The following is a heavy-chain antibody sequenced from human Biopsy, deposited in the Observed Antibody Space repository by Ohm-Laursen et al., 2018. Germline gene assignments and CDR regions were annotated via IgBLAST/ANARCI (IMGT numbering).Heavy chain of an antibody. D-gene: IGHD3-22*01. Sequence: GTLSLTWAVYGESFNGYYWSWIRQTPGKGLEWIGEINHSGRTNYNPSLKSRVTISADTSKNQFSLKVRSVTAADTAVYYCVRGVDYYDPYHYYALDVWGQGTTVTVSS. CDR3: VRGVDYYDPYHYYALDV. CDR1: GESFNGYY. J-gene: IGHJ6*02. V-gene: IGHV4-34*01. CDR2: INHSGRT.